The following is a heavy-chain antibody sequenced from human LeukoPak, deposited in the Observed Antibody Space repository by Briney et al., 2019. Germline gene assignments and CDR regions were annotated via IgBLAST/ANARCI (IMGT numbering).Heavy chain of an antibody. D-gene: IGHD1-26*01. Sequence: GGSVRLSCAASGFTFSSYAMHWVRQAPGKGLEYVSAISSNGGSTYYANSVKGRFTISRDNSKNTLYLQMGSLRAEDMAVYYCASYSGSYDAFDIWGQGTMVTVSS. CDR1: GFTFSSYA. CDR3: ASYSGSYDAFDI. J-gene: IGHJ3*02. V-gene: IGHV3-64*01. CDR2: ISSNGGST.